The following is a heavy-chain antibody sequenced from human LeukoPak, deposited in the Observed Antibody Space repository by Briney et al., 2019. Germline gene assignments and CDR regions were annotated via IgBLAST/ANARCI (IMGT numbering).Heavy chain of an antibody. D-gene: IGHD2-2*01. CDR3: ASLPFIVVVPAAMGDYYYGMDV. V-gene: IGHV4-30-2*01. CDR2: IYHSGST. Sequence: SETLSLTCAVSGGSISSGGYSWSWIRQPPGKGLKWIGYIYHSGSTYYNPSLKSRVTISVDRSKNQFSLKLSSVTAADTAVYYCASLPFIVVVPAAMGDYYYGMDVWGKGTTVTVSS. J-gene: IGHJ6*04. CDR1: GGSISSGGYS.